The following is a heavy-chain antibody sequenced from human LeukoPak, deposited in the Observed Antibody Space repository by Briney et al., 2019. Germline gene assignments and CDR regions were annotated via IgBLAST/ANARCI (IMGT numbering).Heavy chain of an antibody. V-gene: IGHV1-69*05. CDR3: ARSYPGIAAAGTVYFDY. CDR2: IIPIFGTA. CDR1: GGTFSSYA. J-gene: IGHJ4*02. D-gene: IGHD6-13*01. Sequence: GSSVKVSCKASGGTFSSYAISWVRQAPGQGLEWMGGIIPIFGTANYAQKFQGRVTITTDKSTSTAYMELSSLRSEDTAVYYCARSYPGIAAAGTVYFDYWGQGTLVTVSS.